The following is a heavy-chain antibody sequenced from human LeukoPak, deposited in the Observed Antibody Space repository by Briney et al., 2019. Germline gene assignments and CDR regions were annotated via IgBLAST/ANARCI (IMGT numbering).Heavy chain of an antibody. D-gene: IGHD4-17*01. CDR1: GYTFTSYG. CDR3: ARDGRATVTSPPRFVYYYYMDV. J-gene: IGHJ6*03. V-gene: IGHV1-18*01. Sequence: ASVKVSCKASGYTFTSYGISWVRQAPGQGHEWMGWISAYNGNTNYAQKLQGRVTMTTDTSTSTAYMELRSLRSDDTAVYYCARDGRATVTSPPRFVYYYYMDVWGKGTTVTVSS. CDR2: ISAYNGNT.